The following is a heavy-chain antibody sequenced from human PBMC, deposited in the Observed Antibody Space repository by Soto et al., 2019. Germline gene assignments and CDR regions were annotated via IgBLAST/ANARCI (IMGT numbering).Heavy chain of an antibody. J-gene: IGHJ4*02. CDR2: ISAYNGNT. CDR3: ARDRGSITGTIYYFDY. CDR1: VSRFQTSG. V-gene: IGHV1-18*04. D-gene: IGHD1-7*01. Sequence: VNVASMASVSRFQTSGPRWVPHAPRQGLEWMGWISAYNGNTNYAQKLQGRVTMITDTSTSTAYMELRSLRSDDTAVYYCARDRGSITGTIYYFDYWGQGTLVTFSS.